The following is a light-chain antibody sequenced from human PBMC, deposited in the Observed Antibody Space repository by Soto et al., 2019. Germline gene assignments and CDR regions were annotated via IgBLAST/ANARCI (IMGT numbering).Light chain of an antibody. CDR2: DAS. Sequence: EIVLTQSPATLSLSPGERATLSCRASQSVSRYLAWYQQKPGQAPRLLIYDASNRATGIPARFSGSGSGTDFALTISSLAPEDFAVYYCQQRSNWPGTFGQGTKVEIK. CDR3: QQRSNWPGT. V-gene: IGKV3-11*01. J-gene: IGKJ1*01. CDR1: QSVSRY.